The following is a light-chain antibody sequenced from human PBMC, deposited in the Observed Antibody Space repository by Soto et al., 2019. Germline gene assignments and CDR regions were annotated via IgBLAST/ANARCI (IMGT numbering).Light chain of an antibody. V-gene: IGKV3-20*01. Sequence: EIVLTQSPGTLSLSPGERATLSCRASQSVSSSYLAWYQQKPGQAPRLLIYDASSRATGIPDRFSGSGSGTDFILTISRLEPEDFAVYYCQQFGSSLYTFGQGTKLEIK. CDR2: DAS. CDR3: QQFGSSLYT. CDR1: QSVSSSY. J-gene: IGKJ2*01.